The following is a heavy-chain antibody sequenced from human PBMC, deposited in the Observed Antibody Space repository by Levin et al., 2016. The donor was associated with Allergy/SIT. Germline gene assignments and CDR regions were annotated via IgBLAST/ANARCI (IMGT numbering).Heavy chain of an antibody. CDR2: LNPNSGGT. V-gene: IGHV1-2*02. J-gene: IGHJ3*02. D-gene: IGHD2-2*02. Sequence: ASVKVSCKASGYTFTAYNIHWVRQAPGQGLEWLGWLNPNSGGTNYAQKFQGRVTMTRDTSISTAYMELSRLRSDDTAVYYCAGCTSHCYTRYDAFDIWGQGTMVTVSS. CDR1: GYTFTAYN. CDR3: AGCTSHCYTRYDAFDI.